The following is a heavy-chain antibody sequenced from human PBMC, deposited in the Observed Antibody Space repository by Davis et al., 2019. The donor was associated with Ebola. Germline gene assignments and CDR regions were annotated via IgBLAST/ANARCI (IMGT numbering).Heavy chain of an antibody. CDR3: ARMAAAGTKLDV. CDR2: ISTYNGNT. V-gene: IGHV1-18*04. J-gene: IGHJ6*02. Sequence: GESLKISCKASGYTFTSYGISWVRQAPRQGLEWMGWISTYNGNTNFAQKLQGRVTMTTDTSTSSAYMELRSLRSDDTAVYYCARMAAAGTKLDVWGQGTTVTVSS. D-gene: IGHD6-13*01. CDR1: GYTFTSYG.